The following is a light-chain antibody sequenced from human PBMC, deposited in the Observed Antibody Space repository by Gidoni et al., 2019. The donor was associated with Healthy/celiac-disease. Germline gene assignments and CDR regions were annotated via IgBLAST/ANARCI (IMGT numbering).Light chain of an antibody. J-gene: IGKJ3*01. V-gene: IGKV2-28*01. Sequence: DIVMTQSPLSLPVPPGEPASISCRSSQSLLHSNGYSYLDWYLQKPGQSPQLLIYLGSNRASGVPARFSGSGSGTDFTLNISRVEAEDVGVYYCMQALKTPPGTFGHGTKVEIK. CDR1: QSLLHSNGYSY. CDR3: MQALKTPPGT. CDR2: LGS.